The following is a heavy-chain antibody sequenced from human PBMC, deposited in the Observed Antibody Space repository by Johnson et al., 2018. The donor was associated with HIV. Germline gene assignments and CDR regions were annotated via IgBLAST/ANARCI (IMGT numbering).Heavy chain of an antibody. CDR1: GFTFSSYA. CDR3: ARVSTGFTIFGVVILPTGTFDI. Sequence: VQLVESGGGLVQPGGSLRLSCAASGFTFSSYAMSWVRQAPGKGLEWVSAISGSGGSTYYADSVKGRFTISRDNSKNTLYLQMNSLRAEDTAVYYCARVSTGFTIFGVVILPTGTFDIWGQGTMVTVSS. J-gene: IGHJ3*02. CDR2: ISGSGGST. V-gene: IGHV3-23*04. D-gene: IGHD3-3*01.